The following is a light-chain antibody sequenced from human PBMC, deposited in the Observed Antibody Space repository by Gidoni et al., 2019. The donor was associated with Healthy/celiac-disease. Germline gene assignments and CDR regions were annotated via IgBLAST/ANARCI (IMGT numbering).Light chain of an antibody. CDR2: DAS. J-gene: IGKJ3*01. V-gene: IGKV3-11*01. CDR1: QRVSSY. CDR3: QQRSNWPLFT. Sequence: EIVLTQSPATLSLSPGERATLSCRASQRVSSYLAWYQQKTGQAPRLLIYDASNRATGIPARFSGSGSGTDFTLTISSLEPEDFAVYYCQQRSNWPLFTFGPXTKVDIK.